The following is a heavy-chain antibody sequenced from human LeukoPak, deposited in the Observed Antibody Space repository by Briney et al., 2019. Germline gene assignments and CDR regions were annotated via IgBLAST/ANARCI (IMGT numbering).Heavy chain of an antibody. V-gene: IGHV4-34*01. CDR1: GFTFSSYS. J-gene: IGHJ5*02. Sequence: GSLRLSCAASGFTFSSYSMNWVRQPPGKGLEWIGEINHSGSTNYNPSLKSRVTISVDTSKNQFSLKLSSVTAADTAVYYCARGRRFDPWGQGTLVTVSS. CDR3: ARGRRFDP. CDR2: INHSGST.